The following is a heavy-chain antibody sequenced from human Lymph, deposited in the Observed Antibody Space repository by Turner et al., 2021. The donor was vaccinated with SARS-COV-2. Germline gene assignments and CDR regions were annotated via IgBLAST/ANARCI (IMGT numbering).Heavy chain of an antibody. J-gene: IGHJ6*02. CDR1: GFVFTNAW. V-gene: IGHV3-15*01. Sequence: EVQLVESGGGLVRPGGSLRLSCTDSGFVFTNAWMSWVRQALGKGLEWVGRIRTNSDGGTTDYAAPVAGRLIISREDSKNTMYLQMNSLKTEDTAVYYCTTSLSQGARWDGMDVWGPGTTVIVSS. D-gene: IGHD3-16*01. CDR3: TTSLSQGARWDGMDV. CDR2: IRTNSDGGTT.